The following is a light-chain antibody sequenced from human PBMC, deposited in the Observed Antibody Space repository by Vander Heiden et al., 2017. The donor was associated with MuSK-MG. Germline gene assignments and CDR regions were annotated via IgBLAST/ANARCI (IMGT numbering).Light chain of an antibody. Sequence: HSALPHPASVSGSPGQSITISCTGTSSDVGSYNLVSWYQQHPGKAPKLMIYEVSKRPSGVSNRFSGSKSGNTASLTISGLQAEDEADYYCCSYAGSSTFYVFGTGTKVTVL. CDR3: CSYAGSSTFYV. CDR1: SSDVGSYNL. CDR2: EVS. V-gene: IGLV2-23*02. J-gene: IGLJ1*01.